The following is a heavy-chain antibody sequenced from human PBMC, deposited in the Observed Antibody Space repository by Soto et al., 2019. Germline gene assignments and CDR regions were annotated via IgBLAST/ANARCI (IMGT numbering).Heavy chain of an antibody. Sequence: QVQLQESGPGLVKPSQTLSLTCTVPGGSISSDDYYWSWIRQHPGKGLEWIGYIHYSGSTFYNPSLKSRVSTSVDTSKGQFSLKLSSVTAADTAVYYCARESLAYCGGDCYSSPFDYWGQGVLVTVSS. CDR2: IHYSGST. J-gene: IGHJ4*02. D-gene: IGHD2-21*02. CDR1: GGSISSDDYY. V-gene: IGHV4-31*03. CDR3: ARESLAYCGGDCYSSPFDY.